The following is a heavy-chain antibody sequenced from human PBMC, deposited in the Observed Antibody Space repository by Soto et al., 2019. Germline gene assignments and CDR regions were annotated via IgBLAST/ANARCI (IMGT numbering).Heavy chain of an antibody. Sequence: SETLSLTCTVSGGSISSYYWSWIRQPPGKGLEWIGYIYYSGSTNYNPSLKSRVTISVDTSKNQFSLKLSSVTAADTAVYYCARDRGYSYGTDYWGQGTMVTVYS. D-gene: IGHD5-18*01. CDR3: ARDRGYSYGTDY. CDR2: IYYSGST. CDR1: GGSISSYY. V-gene: IGHV4-59*01. J-gene: IGHJ4*02.